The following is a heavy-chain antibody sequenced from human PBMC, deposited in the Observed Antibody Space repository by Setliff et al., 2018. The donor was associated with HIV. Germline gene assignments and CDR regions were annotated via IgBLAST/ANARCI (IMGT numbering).Heavy chain of an antibody. V-gene: IGHV4-39*07. CDR2: IKYGGTT. Sequence: SETLSLTCTVSGDSFSSNSNHWGWIRQPPGKGLEWIGNIKYGGTTYYNPSLKSRVNISIDTSKSQFSLKQTSVTAADTAVYFCARDPHYFDTSGYYSWFDFDYWGHGTLVTVSS. D-gene: IGHD3-22*01. CDR1: GDSFSSNSNH. J-gene: IGHJ4*01. CDR3: ARDPHYFDTSGYYSWFDFDY.